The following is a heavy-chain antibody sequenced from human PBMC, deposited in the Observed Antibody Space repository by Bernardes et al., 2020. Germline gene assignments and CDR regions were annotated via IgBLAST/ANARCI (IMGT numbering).Heavy chain of an antibody. CDR1: GGSFSGYY. V-gene: IGHV4-34*01. CDR2: INHSGST. CDR3: AREKIAVAGGWFDP. D-gene: IGHD6-19*01. J-gene: IGHJ5*02. Sequence: WESLRLTCAVYGGSFSGYYWSWIRQPPGKGLEWIGEINHSGSTNYNPSLKSRVTISVDTSKNQFSLKLSSVTAADTAVYYCAREKIAVAGGWFDPWGQGTLVTVSS.